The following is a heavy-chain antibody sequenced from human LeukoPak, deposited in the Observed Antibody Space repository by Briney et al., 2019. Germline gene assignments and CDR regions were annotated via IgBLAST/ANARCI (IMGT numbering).Heavy chain of an antibody. CDR2: IYYSGST. CDR3: ARVSPFSYSYAPHAFDI. Sequence: PSETLSLTCTVSGGSISSYYWSWIRQPPGKGLEWIGYIYYSGSTNYNPSLKSRVTISVDTSKNQFSLKLSSVTAADTAVYYCARVSPFSYSYAPHAFDIWGQGTMVTVSS. CDR1: GGSISSYY. J-gene: IGHJ3*02. D-gene: IGHD5-18*01. V-gene: IGHV4-59*01.